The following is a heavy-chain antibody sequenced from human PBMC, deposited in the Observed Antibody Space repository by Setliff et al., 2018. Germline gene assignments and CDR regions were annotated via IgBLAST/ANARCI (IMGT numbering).Heavy chain of an antibody. CDR2: IYYSGST. Sequence: SETLSLTCAAYGGTFRDDYWSWIRQHPGKGLEWIGYIYYSGSTYYNPSLKSRVTISVDTSKNQFSLKLSSVTAADTAVYYCARFTALSPGAFDICGQGTMVTVSS. CDR1: GGTFRDDY. V-gene: IGHV4-31*11. CDR3: ARFTALSPGAFDI. J-gene: IGHJ3*02.